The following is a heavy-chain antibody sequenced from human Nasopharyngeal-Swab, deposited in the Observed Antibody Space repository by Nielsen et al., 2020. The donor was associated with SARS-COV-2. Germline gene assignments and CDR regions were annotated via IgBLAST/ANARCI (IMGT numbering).Heavy chain of an antibody. J-gene: IGHJ4*02. CDR2: ISGSGGST. CDR3: ARDEVQQGTTTVGYLDY. V-gene: IGHV3-23*01. CDR1: GFTFSSYA. D-gene: IGHD4-23*01. Sequence: GSLRLSCAASGFTFSSYAMSWVRQAPGKGLEWVSAISGSGGSTYYADSVKGRFTISRDNPKNTLYLQMNSLTTDDTAVYYCARDEVQQGTTTVGYLDYWGQGTLVTVSP.